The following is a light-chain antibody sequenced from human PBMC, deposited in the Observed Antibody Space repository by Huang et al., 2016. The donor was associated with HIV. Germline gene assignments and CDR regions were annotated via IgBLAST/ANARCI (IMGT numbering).Light chain of an antibody. CDR1: QTVSSY. Sequence: EIVLTQSPATLSLSPGEGATLSCRASQTVSSYLAWYQQKPGQAPRLLIYGASHRATGIPDRFSGSGYGTDYTLTISSLEPEDFAVYYCQQRSSWPITFGQGTRLEIK. J-gene: IGKJ5*01. CDR3: QQRSSWPIT. V-gene: IGKV3-11*01. CDR2: GAS.